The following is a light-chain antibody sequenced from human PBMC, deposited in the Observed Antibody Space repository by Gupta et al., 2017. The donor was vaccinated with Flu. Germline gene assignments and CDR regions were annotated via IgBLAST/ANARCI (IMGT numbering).Light chain of an antibody. CDR3: QSAATSGAGV. J-gene: IGLJ3*02. Sequence: SYALTPPPSVSVPPRQTASITTSGDALSKHFASWHQQKAGQAPVLVLYNDTERPSGIPDRFSGSSSGTTVTLTIRGVQAADEAGYYCQSAATSGAGVFGGGTKLTVL. CDR2: NDT. CDR1: ALSKHF. V-gene: IGLV3-25*01.